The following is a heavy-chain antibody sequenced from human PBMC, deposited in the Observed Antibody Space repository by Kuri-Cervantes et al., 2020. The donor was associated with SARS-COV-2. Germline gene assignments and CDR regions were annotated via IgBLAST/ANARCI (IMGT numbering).Heavy chain of an antibody. J-gene: IGHJ6*02. Sequence: LSLTCAASGFTFSSYAMTWVRQAPGKGLEWVSGISESGDITDYADSVKGRFTISRDSSKNTLYLQMNSLRAEDTAVYYCAKVWSGSYSHYYYYAMDVWGQGTTVTVSS. D-gene: IGHD3-10*01. CDR2: ISESGDIT. V-gene: IGHV3-23*01. CDR1: GFTFSSYA. CDR3: AKVWSGSYSHYYYYAMDV.